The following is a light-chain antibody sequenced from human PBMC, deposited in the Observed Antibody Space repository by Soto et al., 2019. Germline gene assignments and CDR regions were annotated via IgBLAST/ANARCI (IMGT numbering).Light chain of an antibody. CDR3: QQRSNWPQLT. Sequence: EIVLTQSPATLSLSPGERATLSCRASQSVSSYLAWYQQKPGQAPRLLNYDASNRATGIPARFSGSGSGTDFTLTISSLEPEDFSVYYCQQRSNWPQLTFGVGTKVEIK. CDR2: DAS. CDR1: QSVSSY. J-gene: IGKJ4*01. V-gene: IGKV3-11*01.